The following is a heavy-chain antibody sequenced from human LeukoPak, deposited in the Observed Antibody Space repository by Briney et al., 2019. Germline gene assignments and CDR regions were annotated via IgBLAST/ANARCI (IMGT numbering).Heavy chain of an antibody. V-gene: IGHV3-23*01. J-gene: IGHJ6*03. D-gene: IGHD7-27*01. Sequence: GGSLRLSCAASGFTFSSYAMSWVRQAPGKGLEWVSAISGSGGSTYYADSEKGRFTISRDNSKTTLYLQMNSLRAEDTAVCYCAKDNWGFYYYYYYMDVWGKGTTVTVSS. CDR2: ISGSGGST. CDR1: GFTFSSYA. CDR3: AKDNWGFYYYYYYMDV.